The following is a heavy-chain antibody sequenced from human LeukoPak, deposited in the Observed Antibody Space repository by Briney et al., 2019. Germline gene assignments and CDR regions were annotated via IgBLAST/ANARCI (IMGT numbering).Heavy chain of an antibody. Sequence: GASVKVSCKASGYTFTGYYMHWVRQAPGQGLEWMGWINPNSGGTNYAQKFQGRVTMTRDTSISTAYMELSRLRSDDTAVYYCARGIVGATTSEDDWGQGTLVTVSS. J-gene: IGHJ4*02. D-gene: IGHD1-26*01. CDR3: ARGIVGATTSEDD. CDR2: INPNSGGT. V-gene: IGHV1-2*02. CDR1: GYTFTGYY.